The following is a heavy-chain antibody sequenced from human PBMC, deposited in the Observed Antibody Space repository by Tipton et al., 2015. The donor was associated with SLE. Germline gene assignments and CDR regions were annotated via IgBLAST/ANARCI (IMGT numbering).Heavy chain of an antibody. CDR2: IYSSATT. CDR1: GFSFGDYA. V-gene: IGHV4-4*08. Sequence: LRLSCTASGFSFGDYAMSWVRQAPGKGLGWIGHIYSSATTNYQFNPSLKSRVTLSIDTSKNQFSLRLTSVTAADTAVYYCVRDISAPGDFLYFDLWGQGILVTVSS. D-gene: IGHD6-13*01. CDR3: VRDISAPGDFLYFDL. J-gene: IGHJ4*02.